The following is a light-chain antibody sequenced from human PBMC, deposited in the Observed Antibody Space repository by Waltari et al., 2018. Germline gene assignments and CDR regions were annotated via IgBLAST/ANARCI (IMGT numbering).Light chain of an antibody. J-gene: IGLJ1*01. CDR2: STS. CDR3: AAWDGSLYGYV. CDR1: SSNIGSNT. Sequence: ISCSGSSSNIGSNTVSWYQVLPGSAPKLLIHSTSHRPSGITDRFSGSKSGTSASLAISGLQFDDEADYYCAAWDGSLYGYVLGTGTKVTVL. V-gene: IGLV1-44*01.